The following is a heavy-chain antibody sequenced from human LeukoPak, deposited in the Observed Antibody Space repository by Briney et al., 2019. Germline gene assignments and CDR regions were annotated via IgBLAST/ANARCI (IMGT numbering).Heavy chain of an antibody. Sequence: PGGSLRLSCAASGFTISSYGMHWIRQAPGKGLEWVAIISYDGSNKYYADSVKGRFTISRDNSKNTLYLQMNSLRAEDTAVYYCAKAGVPATVVEGGFDYWGQGTLVTVSS. J-gene: IGHJ4*02. CDR3: AKAGVPATVVEGGFDY. CDR1: GFTISSYG. CDR2: ISYDGSNK. V-gene: IGHV3-30*18. D-gene: IGHD4-17*01.